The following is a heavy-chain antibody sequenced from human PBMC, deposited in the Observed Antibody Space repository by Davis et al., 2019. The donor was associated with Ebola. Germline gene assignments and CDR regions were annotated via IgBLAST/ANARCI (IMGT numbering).Heavy chain of an antibody. Sequence: GSLRLSCAVSGGSISSSYWWSWVRQPPGKGLEWIGEIYHSASTNYNPSLKSRVTISVDTSKNQFSLKLSSVTAADTAVYYCARFPVLYYYYYGMDVWGQGTTVTVSS. D-gene: IGHD6-6*01. CDR2: IYHSAST. J-gene: IGHJ6*02. CDR3: ARFPVLYYYYYGMDV. V-gene: IGHV4-4*02. CDR1: GGSISSSYW.